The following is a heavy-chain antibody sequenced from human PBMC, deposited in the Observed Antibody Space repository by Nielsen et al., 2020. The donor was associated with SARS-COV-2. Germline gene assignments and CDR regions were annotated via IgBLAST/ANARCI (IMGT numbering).Heavy chain of an antibody. CDR2: IYNTGNT. D-gene: IGHD3-10*01. Sequence: SETLSLTCSVSGSSVTSYSWSWIRQSPGKGLEWIGYIYNTGNTNYNPSLKSRISISVDTSKNQLSLRLRSVTAADTAVYFCVRGSFGNTYFAYWGQGTLVTVSS. CDR3: VRGSFGNTYFAY. V-gene: IGHV4-59*02. CDR1: GSSVTSYS. J-gene: IGHJ4*02.